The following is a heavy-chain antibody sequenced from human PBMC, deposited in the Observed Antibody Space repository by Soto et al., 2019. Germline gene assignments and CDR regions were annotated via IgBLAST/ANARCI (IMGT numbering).Heavy chain of an antibody. CDR2: IDCDDCT. V-gene: IGHV2-5*02. D-gene: IGHD3-10*01. J-gene: IGHJ4*02. CDR3: AHRPGFSMAFDY. CDR1: GFSLSTSGVG. Sequence: SGPKRVNPPQTLTLTCGFSGFSLSTSGVGVGWIRQPPVKALEWLAVIDCDDCTRFSPSLSSRLAITKDTSKSQVVLTMTHMEPVDKATYYCAHRPGFSMAFDYGGPGPMVNV.